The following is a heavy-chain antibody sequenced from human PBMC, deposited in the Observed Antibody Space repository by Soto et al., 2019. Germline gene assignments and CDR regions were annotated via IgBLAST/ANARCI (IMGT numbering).Heavy chain of an antibody. V-gene: IGHV4-59*01. CDR3: ARSYYGSGSYNKPPFWLER. J-gene: IGHJ5*02. Sequence: SSETLSLTCTVSGGSISSYYWSWIRQPPGKGLEWIGYIYYSGSTNYNPSLKSRVTISVDTSKNQFSLKLSSVTAADTAVYYCARSYYGSGSYNKPPFWLERWGKGNMVTVSS. CDR2: IYYSGST. CDR1: GGSISSYY. D-gene: IGHD3-10*01.